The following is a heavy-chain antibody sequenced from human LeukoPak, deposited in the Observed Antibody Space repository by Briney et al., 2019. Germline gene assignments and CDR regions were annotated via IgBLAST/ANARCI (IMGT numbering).Heavy chain of an antibody. CDR1: GVNFDTCG. CDR2: FSAYTGEA. CDR3: ARDTPESSAWYF. D-gene: IGHD6-13*01. J-gene: IGHJ4*02. V-gene: IGHV1-18*01. Sequence: ASVNVSCKASGVNFDTCGITWLRQAPGHGHEWMGFFSAYTGEANYAPRLQGRVTMTRHTSTNTAFLHLRSLRSDDTAVYYCARDTPESSAWYFWGQGTLITVSS.